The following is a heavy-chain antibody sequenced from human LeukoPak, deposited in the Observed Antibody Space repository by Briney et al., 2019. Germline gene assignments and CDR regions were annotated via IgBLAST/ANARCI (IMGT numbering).Heavy chain of an antibody. D-gene: IGHD2-2*01. CDR3: ARATGRYCSSTSCYYRGYMDV. CDR1: GDSVSSNSAA. V-gene: IGHV6-1*01. CDR2: TYYRSKWYN. J-gene: IGHJ6*03. Sequence: SQTLSLTCAISGDSVSSNSAAWNWIRQSPSRGLEWLGRTYYRSKWYNDCAVSVKSRITINPDTSKNQFSLQLNSVTPEDTAVYYCARATGRYCSSTSCYYRGYMDVWGKGTTVTVSS.